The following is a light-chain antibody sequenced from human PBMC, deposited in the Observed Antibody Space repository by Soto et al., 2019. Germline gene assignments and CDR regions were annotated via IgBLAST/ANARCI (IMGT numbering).Light chain of an antibody. Sequence: EIVLTQSPATLSLSPGERATLSCRASQTVSTYLAWYQQKPGQAPRLLIYDASTRATGIPARFSGSGSGTDFTLTISSLEPEDSAVYYCHQRYHSFTFGPGTKVDIK. CDR3: HQRYHSFT. CDR2: DAS. CDR1: QTVSTY. J-gene: IGKJ3*01. V-gene: IGKV3-11*01.